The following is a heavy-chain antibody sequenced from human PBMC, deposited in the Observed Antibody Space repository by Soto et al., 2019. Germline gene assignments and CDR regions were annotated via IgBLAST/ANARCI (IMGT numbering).Heavy chain of an antibody. Sequence: ASVKVSCKASGYTFTGYYMHWVRQAPGQGLEWMGWINPNSGGTNYAQRFQGWVTMTRDTSISTAYMELSRLRSDDTAVYYCGSSYSSSWGVYYYYGMDVWGQGTTVTVSS. D-gene: IGHD6-6*01. J-gene: IGHJ6*02. V-gene: IGHV1-2*04. CDR1: GYTFTGYY. CDR2: INPNSGGT. CDR3: GSSYSSSWGVYYYYGMDV.